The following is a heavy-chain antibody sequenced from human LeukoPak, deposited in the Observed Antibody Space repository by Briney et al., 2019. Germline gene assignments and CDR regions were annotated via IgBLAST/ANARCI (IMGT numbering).Heavy chain of an antibody. V-gene: IGHV1-69*02. D-gene: IGHD2-15*01. CDR3: ARALGYCSGGSCHRSPYYYYGMDV. CDR2: IIPILGIA. Sequence: ASVKVSCKASGGTFSSYTISWVRQAPGQGLEWMGRIIPILGIANYAQKFQGRVTITADKSTSTAYMELSSLRSEDTAVYYCARALGYCSGGSCHRSPYYYYGMDVWGQGTTVTVSS. J-gene: IGHJ6*02. CDR1: GGTFSSYT.